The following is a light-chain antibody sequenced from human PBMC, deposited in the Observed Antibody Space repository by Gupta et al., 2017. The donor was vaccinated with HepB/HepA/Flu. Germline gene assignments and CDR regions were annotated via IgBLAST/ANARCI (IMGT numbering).Light chain of an antibody. CDR1: QRVFSGS. Sequence: EIVLTQSPATLSLSPGERATLSCGASQRVFSGSLAWYQQKPGLAPRLLIFDTSNRATGIPDRFIGSGSGTDFTLTISRLEPEDFAMYYCQQYGDTSLLTFGGGTRVEIK. CDR3: QQYGDTSLLT. V-gene: IGKV3D-20*01. J-gene: IGKJ4*01. CDR2: DTS.